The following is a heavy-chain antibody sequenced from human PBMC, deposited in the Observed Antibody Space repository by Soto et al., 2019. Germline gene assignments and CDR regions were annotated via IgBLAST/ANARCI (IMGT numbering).Heavy chain of an antibody. CDR3: AKTITGPYSSSWYVDY. D-gene: IGHD6-13*01. CDR1: GGSIRSYY. V-gene: IGHV4-59*12. Sequence: SETLSLTCSVSGGSIRSYYLSWIRQPPGKGLEWIAYIYYSGTSYNPSLKSRVSISLDTSKNQFSLKLSSVTAADTAVYYCAKTITGPYSSSWYVDYGAQGTLVTVSS. J-gene: IGHJ4*02. CDR2: IYYSGT.